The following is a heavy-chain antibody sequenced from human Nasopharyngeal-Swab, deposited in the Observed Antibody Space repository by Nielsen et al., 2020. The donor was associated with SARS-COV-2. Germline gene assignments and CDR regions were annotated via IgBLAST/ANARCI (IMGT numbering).Heavy chain of an antibody. CDR2: FDPEDGET. Sequence: ASVKVSCKVSGYTLTDLSMHWVRQAPGKGLEWMGGFDPEDGETIYAQKFQGRVTMTEDTSTDTAYMELSSLRSEDTAVYYCATSLISGWYEKYFQHWGQGTLVTVSS. CDR1: GYTLTDLS. J-gene: IGHJ1*01. CDR3: ATSLISGWYEKYFQH. D-gene: IGHD6-19*01. V-gene: IGHV1-24*01.